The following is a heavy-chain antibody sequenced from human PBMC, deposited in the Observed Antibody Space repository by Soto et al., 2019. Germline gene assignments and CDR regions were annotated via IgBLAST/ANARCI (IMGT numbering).Heavy chain of an antibody. CDR3: ARALTTVTLFDP. CDR2: IYYSGST. J-gene: IGHJ5*02. CDR1: GGSISSGGYY. V-gene: IGHV4-31*03. D-gene: IGHD4-17*01. Sequence: QVQLQESGPGLVKPSQTLSLTCTVSGGSISSGGYYWSWIRQHPGKGLEWIGYIYYSGSTHYNPSLKRRVTITVDTSKNQFSLKLSSVTAADTAVYYCARALTTVTLFDPWGQGTLVTVSS.